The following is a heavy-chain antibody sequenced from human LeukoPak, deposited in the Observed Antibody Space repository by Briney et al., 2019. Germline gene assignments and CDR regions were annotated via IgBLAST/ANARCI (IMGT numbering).Heavy chain of an antibody. V-gene: IGHV1-46*01. D-gene: IGHD1-1*01. CDR1: GYTFTTYY. J-gene: IGHJ3*02. CDR2: ISPYSGIT. CDR3: AREAGLERRPHGDAFDI. Sequence: GASVKVSCKASGYTFTTYYIHWERQAPGQGLEWMGLISPYSGITDYAQKFQGRITMTRDMSTSTVYMELSSLGSEDTAMYYCAREAGLERRPHGDAFDIWGQGTMVTVSS.